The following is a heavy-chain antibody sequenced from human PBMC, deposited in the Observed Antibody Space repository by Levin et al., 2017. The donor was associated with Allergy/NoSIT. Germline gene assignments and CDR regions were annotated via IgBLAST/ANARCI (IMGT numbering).Heavy chain of an antibody. D-gene: IGHD3-3*01. V-gene: IGHV3-48*04. CDR1: GFTFSTYG. Sequence: GGSLRLSCAASGFTFSTYGMSWVRQAPGKGLEWVSYISSSGSTIYYADSVKGRFTISRDNAKNSLYLQMNSLRAEDTAVYYFSRETNDFWSGYYNGATDYCDYWGQGTLVTVSS. CDR3: SRETNDFWSGYYNGATDYCDY. CDR2: ISSSGSTI. J-gene: IGHJ4*02.